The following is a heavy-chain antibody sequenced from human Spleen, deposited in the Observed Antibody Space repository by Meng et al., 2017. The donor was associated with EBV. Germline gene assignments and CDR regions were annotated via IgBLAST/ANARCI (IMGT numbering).Heavy chain of an antibody. D-gene: IGHD3-3*02. Sequence: VPVGGSGGGAARPGGSLRLSCSASGFTFSSFWMHWVRQAPGKGLEWISRTNEDGRTTTYADSVRGRFTISRDNTKNTLYLQMSSLRVEDTAQYFCSRDLAGPYDDWGQGTLVTVSS. CDR2: TNEDGRTT. CDR3: SRDLAGPYDD. V-gene: IGHV3-74*01. CDR1: GFTFSSFW. J-gene: IGHJ4*02.